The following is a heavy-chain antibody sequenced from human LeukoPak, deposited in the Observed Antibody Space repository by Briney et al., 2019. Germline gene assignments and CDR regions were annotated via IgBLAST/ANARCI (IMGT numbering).Heavy chain of an antibody. CDR3: ARGAGGGYGSNWFDP. D-gene: IGHD2-2*03. Sequence: SETLSLTCTVSGGSINSYYWSWIRQPPGEGLEWIGYIYYSRSTNYNPSLKSRVTVSVDTSKNQFSLKLSSVTAADTAVYYCARGAGGGYGSNWFDPWGQGTLVTVSS. J-gene: IGHJ5*02. CDR1: GGSINSYY. CDR2: IYYSRST. V-gene: IGHV4-59*01.